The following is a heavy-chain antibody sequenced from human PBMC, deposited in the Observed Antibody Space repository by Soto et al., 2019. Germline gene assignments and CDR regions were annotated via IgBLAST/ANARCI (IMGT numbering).Heavy chain of an antibody. CDR3: ATVAYYYDSSGYFHFDY. CDR2: FDPEDGET. J-gene: IGHJ4*02. CDR1: GYTLTELS. V-gene: IGHV1-24*01. Sequence: GASVKVSCKVSGYTLTELSMHWVLQAPGKGLEWMGGFDPEDGETIYAQKFQGRVTMTEDTSTDTAYMELSSLRSEDTAVYYCATVAYYYDSSGYFHFDYWGQGTLVTVSS. D-gene: IGHD3-22*01.